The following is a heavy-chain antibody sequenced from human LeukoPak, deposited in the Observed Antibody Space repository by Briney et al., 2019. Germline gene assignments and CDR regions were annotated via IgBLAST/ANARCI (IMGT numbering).Heavy chain of an antibody. V-gene: IGHV4-39*07. CDR2: ISYSGST. Sequence: SETLSLTCTVSGGSISSYSYYWGWIRRPPGKGLEWIGSISYSGSTYYNSSLKSRVTISLDTSKNQFSLTLSSVTAADTAMYYCARERSSQGYFDFWGQGTLVTVSS. D-gene: IGHD6-6*01. CDR1: GGSISSYSYY. J-gene: IGHJ4*02. CDR3: ARERSSQGYFDF.